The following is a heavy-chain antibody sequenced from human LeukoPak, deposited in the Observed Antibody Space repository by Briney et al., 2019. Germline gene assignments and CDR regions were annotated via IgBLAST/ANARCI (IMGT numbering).Heavy chain of an antibody. Sequence: GGSLRLSCAASGFTVNSNYMSWVRQAPGKGLEWVSVIYSGGSTYYADSVKGRFTISRDNSKNTLYLQINSLRAEDTAVYYCAKDEAAAGVDFDYWGQGTLVTVYS. J-gene: IGHJ4*02. CDR2: IYSGGST. CDR3: AKDEAAAGVDFDY. D-gene: IGHD6-13*01. CDR1: GFTVNSNY. V-gene: IGHV3-53*05.